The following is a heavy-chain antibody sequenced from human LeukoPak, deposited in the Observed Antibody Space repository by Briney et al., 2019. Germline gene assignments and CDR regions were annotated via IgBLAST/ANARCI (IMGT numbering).Heavy chain of an antibody. CDR2: INQDASEK. Sequence: GGSLRLSCAASGLTISRYWMSWVRQAPGKGLERVANINQDASEKYYVDSVKGRFTISRDNAKNSLYLQMNRLRAEDTAVYYCARDRPVYGESNWGQGTLVTVSS. J-gene: IGHJ4*02. CDR1: GLTISRYW. V-gene: IGHV3-7*03. D-gene: IGHD4-17*01. CDR3: ARDRPVYGESN.